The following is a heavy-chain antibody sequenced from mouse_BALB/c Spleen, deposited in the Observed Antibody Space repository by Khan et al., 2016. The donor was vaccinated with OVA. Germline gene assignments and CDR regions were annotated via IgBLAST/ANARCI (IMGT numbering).Heavy chain of an antibody. D-gene: IGHD2-4*01. Sequence: QVRLHQSGAELAKPGASVKMSCTASGYTFTTSWIHWVQQRPGKGLEWIGYINPSTGYTEYNQKFKDKATLTADKSSSTAYIQLSSLTSDDSAVFYCARTATRIDRFSYWGQGTLVTVSA. V-gene: IGHV1-7*01. CDR2: INPSTGYT. CDR1: GYTFTTSW. CDR3: ARTATRIDRFSY. J-gene: IGHJ3*01.